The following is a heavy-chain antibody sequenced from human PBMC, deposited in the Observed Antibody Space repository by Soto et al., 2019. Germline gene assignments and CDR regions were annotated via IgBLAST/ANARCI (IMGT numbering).Heavy chain of an antibody. CDR2: IIPIFGTA. Sequence: QVQLVQSGAEVKKPGSSVKVSCKASGGTSSSYAISWVRQAPGQGLEWMGGIIPIFGTANYAQKFQGRVTITADESTSTAYMELSSLRSEDTAVYYCARLYTVTSLSGPSFDYWGQGTLVTVSS. J-gene: IGHJ4*02. V-gene: IGHV1-69*01. CDR1: GGTSSSYA. CDR3: ARLYTVTSLSGPSFDY. D-gene: IGHD4-17*01.